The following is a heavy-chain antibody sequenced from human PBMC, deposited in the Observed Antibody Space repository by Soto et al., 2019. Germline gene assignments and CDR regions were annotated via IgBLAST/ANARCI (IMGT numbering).Heavy chain of an antibody. Sequence: QVQLQQWGAGLLKPSETLSLTCAVYGGSFSGYYWSWIRQPPGKGLEWIGEINHSGSTNYNPSLKSRATISVDTSKNQFSLKLSSVTAADTAVYYCARTRAWIQLWLRGKYYFDYWGQGTLVTVSS. CDR3: ARTRAWIQLWLRGKYYFDY. D-gene: IGHD5-18*01. CDR1: GGSFSGYY. CDR2: INHSGST. V-gene: IGHV4-34*01. J-gene: IGHJ4*02.